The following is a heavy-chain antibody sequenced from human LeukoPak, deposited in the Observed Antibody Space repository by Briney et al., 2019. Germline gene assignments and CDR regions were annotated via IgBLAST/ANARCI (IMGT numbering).Heavy chain of an antibody. V-gene: IGHV3-23*01. J-gene: IGHJ4*02. CDR1: GFTFSSYA. CDR3: AKAAGDYDFWSGYYRYYFDY. Sequence: PGGSLRLSCAASGFTFSSYAMSWVRQAPGKGLEWVSAISGSGGSTYYADSVKGRFTISRDNSKNTLYLQMNSLRAEDTAVYYCAKAAGDYDFWSGYYRYYFDYWGQGTLVTVSS. CDR2: ISGSGGST. D-gene: IGHD3-3*01.